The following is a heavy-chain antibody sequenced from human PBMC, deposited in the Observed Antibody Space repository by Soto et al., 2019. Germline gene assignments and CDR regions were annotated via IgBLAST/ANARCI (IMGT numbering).Heavy chain of an antibody. CDR2: IIPIFGTA. V-gene: IGHV1-69*06. J-gene: IGHJ4*02. CDR3: ARESSGGGFFDY. Sequence: SVKVSCRASGGTFSSYAISWVRQAPGQGLEWMGGIIPIFGTANYAQKFQGRVTITADKSTSTAYMELSSLRSEDTAVYYCARESSGGGFFDYWGQGTLVTVSS. D-gene: IGHD5-12*01. CDR1: GGTFSSYA.